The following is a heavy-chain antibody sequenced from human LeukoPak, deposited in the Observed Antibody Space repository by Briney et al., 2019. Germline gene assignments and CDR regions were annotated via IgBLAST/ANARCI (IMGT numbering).Heavy chain of an antibody. J-gene: IGHJ5*02. CDR3: ARGLRYGAVAGLNWFDP. CDR1: GGSIASSY. V-gene: IGHV4-4*07. Sequence: SETLSLTCNVSGGSIASSYWSWNRQPAGKGLEWIGRFFTGGNTYYNPSLESRVTISVDTSKNQFSLRLSSVTAADTAVYYCARGLRYGAVAGLNWFDPWGQGTLVTVSS. CDR2: FFTGGNT. D-gene: IGHD6-19*01.